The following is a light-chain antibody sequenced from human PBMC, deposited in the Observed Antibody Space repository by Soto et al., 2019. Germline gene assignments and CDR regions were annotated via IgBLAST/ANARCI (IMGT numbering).Light chain of an antibody. CDR1: QSGRSS. V-gene: IGKV3-11*01. Sequence: EILLTKSPATLSLSPGVIATLSCRASQSGRSSLAWYQQKPGQAPRLLMYEASNRATGIPGRFRGRGSGTDFTLAISNLEPEECAIYYCQQRSSWPWTFRQGDKVQI. CDR2: EAS. CDR3: QQRSSWPWT. J-gene: IGKJ1*01.